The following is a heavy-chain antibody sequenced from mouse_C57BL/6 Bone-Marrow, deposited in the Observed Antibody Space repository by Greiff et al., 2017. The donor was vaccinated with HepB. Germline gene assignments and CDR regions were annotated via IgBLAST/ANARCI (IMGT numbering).Heavy chain of an antibody. J-gene: IGHJ3*01. CDR2: IWSDGST. CDR3: ARHAWDGAWFAY. V-gene: IGHV2-6-1*01. CDR1: GFSLTSYG. Sequence: VKLMESGPGLVAPSQSLSITCTVSGFSLTSYGVHWVRQPPGKGLEWLVVIWSDGSTTYNSALKSRLSISKDNSKSQVFLKMNSLQTDDTAMYYCARHAWDGAWFAYWGQGTLVTVSA. D-gene: IGHD4-1*01.